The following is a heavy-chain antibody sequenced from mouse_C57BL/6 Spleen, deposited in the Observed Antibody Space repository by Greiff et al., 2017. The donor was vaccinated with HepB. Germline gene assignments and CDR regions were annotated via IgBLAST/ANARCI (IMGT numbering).Heavy chain of an antibody. CDR2: IYPGDGDT. D-gene: IGHD1-1*01. J-gene: IGHJ1*03. Sequence: VKLQESGPELVKPGASVKISCKASGYAFSSSWMNWVKQRPGKGLEWIGRIYPGDGDTNYNGKFKGKATLTADKSSSTAYMQLSSLTSEDSAVYFCARLYGSSYYWYFDVWGTGTTVTVSS. CDR1: GYAFSSSW. CDR3: ARLYGSSYYWYFDV. V-gene: IGHV1-82*01.